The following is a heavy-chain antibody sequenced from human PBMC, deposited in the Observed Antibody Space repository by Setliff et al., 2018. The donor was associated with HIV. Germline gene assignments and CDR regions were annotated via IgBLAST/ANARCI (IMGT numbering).Heavy chain of an antibody. CDR3: ARAELSSGRYYFDY. D-gene: IGHD6-19*01. Sequence: GGSLRLSCAASGFTFSTYSMNWVRQAPGMGLEWVSSISSSSVYIYYADSVKGRFTISRDNAKNSLYLQMDSLRAEDTAVYYCARAELSSGRYYFDYWGQGTLVTVSS. CDR1: GFTFSTYS. J-gene: IGHJ4*02. V-gene: IGHV3-21*01. CDR2: ISSSSVYI.